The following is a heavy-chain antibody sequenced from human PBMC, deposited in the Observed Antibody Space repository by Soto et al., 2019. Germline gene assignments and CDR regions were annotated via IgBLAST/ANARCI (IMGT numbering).Heavy chain of an antibody. D-gene: IGHD3-9*01. V-gene: IGHV4-34*01. Sequence: SETLSLTCAVYGGSFSGYYWSGIRQPPGKGLEWIGEINHSGSTNYNPSLKSRVTISVDTSKNQFSLKLSSVTAADTAVYYCARGGVLRYFDWWEYNWFDPWGQGTLVTVSS. J-gene: IGHJ5*02. CDR1: GGSFSGYY. CDR2: INHSGST. CDR3: ARGGVLRYFDWWEYNWFDP.